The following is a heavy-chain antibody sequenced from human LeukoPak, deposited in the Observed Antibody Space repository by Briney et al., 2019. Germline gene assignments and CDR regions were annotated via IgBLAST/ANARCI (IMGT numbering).Heavy chain of an antibody. CDR2: IYYSGST. CDR3: ARGKSDRDGYNYVDY. J-gene: IGHJ4*02. Sequence: PSETLSLTCTVSGGSINSGGYYWSWIRQHPGKGLEWIGYIYYSGSTYYNPSLKSRVTISVDTSKNQFSLKLSSVAAADTAVYYCARGKSDRDGYNYVDYWGQGTLVTVSS. D-gene: IGHD5-24*01. V-gene: IGHV4-31*03. CDR1: GGSINSGGYY.